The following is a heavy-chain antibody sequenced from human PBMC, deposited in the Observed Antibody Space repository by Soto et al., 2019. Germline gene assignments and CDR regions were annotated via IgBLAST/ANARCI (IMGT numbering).Heavy chain of an antibody. D-gene: IGHD2-15*01. J-gene: IGHJ6*03. V-gene: IGHV1-18*01. CDR1: GYTFTSYG. CDR2: ISAYNGNT. CDR3: AREGGYCSGGSCYHDTYYYYMDV. Sequence: GASVKVSCKASGYTFTSYGISWVRQAPGQGLEWMGWISAYNGNTNYAQKLQGRVTMTTDTSTSTVYMELSSLRSEDTAVYYCAREGGYCSGGSCYHDTYYYYMDVWGKGTTVTVSS.